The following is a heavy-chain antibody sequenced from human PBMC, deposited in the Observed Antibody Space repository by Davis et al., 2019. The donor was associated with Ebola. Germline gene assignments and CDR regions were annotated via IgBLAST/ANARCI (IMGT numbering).Heavy chain of an antibody. CDR1: GGTFSSYA. Sequence: ASVKVSCKASGGTFSSYAISWVRQAPGQGLEWMGWISAYNGNTNYAQKLQGRVTMTTDTSTSTAYMELRSLRSDDTAVYYCARAGYCSSTSCKYMNYYYYGMDVWGQGTTVTVSS. CDR2: ISAYNGNT. CDR3: ARAGYCSSTSCKYMNYYYYGMDV. J-gene: IGHJ6*02. V-gene: IGHV1-18*01. D-gene: IGHD2-2*01.